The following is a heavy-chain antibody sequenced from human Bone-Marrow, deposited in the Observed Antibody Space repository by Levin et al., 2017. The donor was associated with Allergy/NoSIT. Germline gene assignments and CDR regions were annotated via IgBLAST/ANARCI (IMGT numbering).Heavy chain of an antibody. J-gene: IGHJ5*02. D-gene: IGHD7-27*01. CDR1: GYTFATDG. V-gene: IGHV1-18*01. CDR2: ISPDNGHT. CDR3: ARDPGSILSKWFDP. Sequence: ASVKVSCKASGYTFATDGINWVRQAPGQGLDWMGWISPDNGHTIYAEKFQGRVTLTTDTSTNTAHMEVKSLRSDDTAVYYCARDPGSILSKWFDPWGQGTLVLVSS.